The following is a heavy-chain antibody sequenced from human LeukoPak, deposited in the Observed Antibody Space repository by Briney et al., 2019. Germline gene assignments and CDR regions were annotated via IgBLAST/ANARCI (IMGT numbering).Heavy chain of an antibody. D-gene: IGHD3-22*01. V-gene: IGHV3-33*01. Sequence: GGSLRLSCAASGFTFSSYGMHWVRQAPGKGLEWVAVIWYDGSNKYYADSVKGRFTISRDNSKNTLYLQMNSLRAEDTAVYYCASSIVVTQYFQHWGQGTLVTVSS. CDR2: IWYDGSNK. CDR3: ASSIVVTQYFQH. J-gene: IGHJ1*01. CDR1: GFTFSSYG.